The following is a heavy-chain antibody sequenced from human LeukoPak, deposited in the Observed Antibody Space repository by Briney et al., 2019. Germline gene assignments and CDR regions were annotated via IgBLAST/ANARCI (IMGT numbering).Heavy chain of an antibody. Sequence: SETLSLTCTVSGGSISSGGYYWSWIRQPPGKGLEWIGYIYHSGSTYYNPSLKSRVTISVDTSKNQFSLKLSSVTAADTAVYYCARARWLRFWGSDPWGQGTLVTVSS. CDR3: ARARWLRFWGSDP. CDR2: IYHSGST. V-gene: IGHV4-30-2*01. D-gene: IGHD5-12*01. J-gene: IGHJ5*02. CDR1: GGSISSGGYY.